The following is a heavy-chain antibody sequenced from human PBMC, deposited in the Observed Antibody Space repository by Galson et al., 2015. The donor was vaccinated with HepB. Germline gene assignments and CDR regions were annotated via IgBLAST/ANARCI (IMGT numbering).Heavy chain of an antibody. V-gene: IGHV3-48*01. Sequence: SLRLSCAASGFTFSSYSMNWVRQAPGKGLEWVSYISSSSSTIYYADSVKGRFTISRDNAKNSLYLQMNSLRAEDTAVYYCARPASPCSAVPSGPGTLVPAAS. CDR3: ARPASPCSAVP. J-gene: IGHJ5*02. D-gene: IGHD2-21*01. CDR2: ISSSSSTI. CDR1: GFTFSSYS.